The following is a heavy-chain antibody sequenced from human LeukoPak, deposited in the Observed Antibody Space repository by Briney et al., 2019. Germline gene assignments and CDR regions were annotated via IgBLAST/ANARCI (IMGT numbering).Heavy chain of an antibody. CDR3: ARVSVDYYYYYMDV. V-gene: IGHV1-46*01. CDR1: GYTFTIYY. CDR2: INPSGGST. J-gene: IGHJ6*03. Sequence: ASVKVSFKASGYTFTIYYMHWVRQAPGQGLEWMGIINPSGGSTSYAQKFQGRVTMTRDMSTSTVYMELSSLRSEDTAVYYCARVSVDYYYYYMDVWGKGTTVTVSS.